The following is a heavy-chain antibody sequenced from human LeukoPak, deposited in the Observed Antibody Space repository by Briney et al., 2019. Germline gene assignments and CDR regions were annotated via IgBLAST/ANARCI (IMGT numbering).Heavy chain of an antibody. CDR3: ATEMIAAAGDSRWFDP. CDR2: IYYSGST. D-gene: IGHD6-13*01. V-gene: IGHV4-59*12. CDR1: GGSISSYY. J-gene: IGHJ5*02. Sequence: SETLSLTCTVSGGSISSYYWSWIRQPPGKGLEWIGYIYYSGSTYYNPSLKSRVTISVDTSKNQFSLKLSSVTAADTAVYYCATEMIAAAGDSRWFDPWGQGTLVTVSS.